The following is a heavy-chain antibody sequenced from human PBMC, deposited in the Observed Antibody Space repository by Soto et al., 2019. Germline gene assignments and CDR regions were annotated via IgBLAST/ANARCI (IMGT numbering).Heavy chain of an antibody. J-gene: IGHJ6*02. Sequence: GESLQISCKGSGYIFTMYRIGWVRQMPGKGLEWMGIIYPGDSETRYSPSFQGQVTISVDKSISTTYLQWGSLKASDTATYYCVRHGSVEYGDYTYVYGMDVWGQGTTVTVSS. V-gene: IGHV5-51*01. CDR2: IYPGDSET. D-gene: IGHD4-17*01. CDR3: VRHGSVEYGDYTYVYGMDV. CDR1: GYIFTMYR.